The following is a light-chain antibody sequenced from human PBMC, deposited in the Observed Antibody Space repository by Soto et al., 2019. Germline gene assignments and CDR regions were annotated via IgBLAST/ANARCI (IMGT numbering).Light chain of an antibody. CDR2: DAS. V-gene: IGKV3-11*01. CDR3: QQRSNGPPVT. CDR1: QSVSSY. J-gene: IGKJ5*01. Sequence: EIVLTQSPATLSLSPGERATLSCRASQSVSSYLAWYQQKPGQAPRLLIYDASNRATGIPARFSGSGSGTDFPLTIRSLEPEDFAVYYCQQRSNGPPVTFGEGTRLEIK.